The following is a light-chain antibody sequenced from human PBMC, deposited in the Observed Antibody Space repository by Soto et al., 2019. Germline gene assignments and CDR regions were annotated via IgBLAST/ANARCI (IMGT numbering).Light chain of an antibody. CDR2: VAF. CDR1: QSIALS. CDR3: QRSFRSPIT. V-gene: IGKV1-39*01. Sequence: DIQMTQSPSSLSASVGDTVTMTCRASQSIALSVNWYQQKPGKAPKLLIYVAFTLESGVPSRFSGSGSGTEFTLTIRSLQPEDFATYYCQRSFRSPITFGQGTRLE. J-gene: IGKJ5*01.